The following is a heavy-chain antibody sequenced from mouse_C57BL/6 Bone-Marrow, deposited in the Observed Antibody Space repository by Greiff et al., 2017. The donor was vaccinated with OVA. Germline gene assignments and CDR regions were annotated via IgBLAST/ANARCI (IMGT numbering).Heavy chain of an antibody. J-gene: IGHJ3*01. D-gene: IGHD2-5*01. CDR1: GYTFTSYW. Sequence: VQLKQSGAELVRPGTSVKLSCKASGYTFTSYWMHWVKQRPGQGLEWIGVIDPSDSYTNYNQKFKGKATLTVDTSSSTAYMQLSSLTSEDSAVYYCARRSSNTWFAYWGQGTLVTVSA. CDR2: IDPSDSYT. CDR3: ARRSSNTWFAY. V-gene: IGHV1-59*01.